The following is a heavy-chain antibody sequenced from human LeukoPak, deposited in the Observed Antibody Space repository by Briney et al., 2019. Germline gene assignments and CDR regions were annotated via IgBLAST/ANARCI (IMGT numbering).Heavy chain of an antibody. CDR3: AREMVYGVMDS. V-gene: IGHV1-18*01. J-gene: IGHJ4*02. D-gene: IGHD2-8*01. Sequence: ASVKVSCKASGYTFTNYGISWVRQAPGQGLEWMGWISAYSGNTNYAQNLQGRVTMTTDTSTSTAYMELRSLRSDDTAVYYCAREMVYGVMDSWGQGTLVTVSS. CDR2: ISAYSGNT. CDR1: GYTFTNYG.